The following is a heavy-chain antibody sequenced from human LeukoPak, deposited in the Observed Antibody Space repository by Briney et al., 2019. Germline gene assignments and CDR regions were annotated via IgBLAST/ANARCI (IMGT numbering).Heavy chain of an antibody. CDR1: GYTFTGYY. Sequence: GASVKVSCKASGYTFTGYYMHWVRQAPGQGLEWMGWINPNSGGTNYAQKFQGWVTMTRDTSISTAYMELSRLRSDDTAVYYCARGGPSDFWRASVPPNWFDPWGQGTLVTVSS. V-gene: IGHV1-2*04. J-gene: IGHJ5*02. CDR3: ARGGPSDFWRASVPPNWFDP. D-gene: IGHD3-3*01. CDR2: INPNSGGT.